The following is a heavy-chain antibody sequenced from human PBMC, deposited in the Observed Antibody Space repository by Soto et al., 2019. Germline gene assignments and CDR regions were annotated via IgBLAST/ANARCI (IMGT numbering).Heavy chain of an antibody. J-gene: IGHJ4*02. Sequence: EVQLLESGGGVVQPGGSLRLSCVASGFNFKKFAMAWVRQASGEGLERVSGISCCGGSASYADSVKGRFSIARDDSKNTVALQVNSLRVEDTAQYYCAKADGQQWMIPHLDNWGQGTLVTVS. CDR1: GFNFKKFA. V-gene: IGHV3-23*01. CDR3: AKADGQQWMIPHLDN. D-gene: IGHD6-19*01. CDR2: ISCCGGSA.